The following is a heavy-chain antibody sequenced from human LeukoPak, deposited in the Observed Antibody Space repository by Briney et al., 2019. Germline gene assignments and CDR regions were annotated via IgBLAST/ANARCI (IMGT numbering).Heavy chain of an antibody. CDR3: AAAGAYSSSPLDY. CDR2: FDPEDGET. D-gene: IGHD6-13*01. Sequence: ASVKVSCKVSGYTLTELSMHWVRQAPGKGLEWMGGFDPEDGETIYAQKFQGRVTMTEDTSTDTAYMELSSLRCEDTAVYYCAAAGAYSSSPLDYWGQGTLVTVSS. J-gene: IGHJ4*02. CDR1: GYTLTELS. V-gene: IGHV1-24*01.